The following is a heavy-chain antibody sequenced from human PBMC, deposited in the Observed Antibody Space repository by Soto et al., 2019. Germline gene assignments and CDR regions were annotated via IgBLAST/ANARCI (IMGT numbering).Heavy chain of an antibody. CDR2: INPNSGGT. CDR3: ARSAYCSGGSCYYYYGMDV. V-gene: IGHV1-2*04. CDR1: VYTFTGYY. Sequence: QVQLVQSGAEVKKPGASVKVSCKASVYTFTGYYMHWVRQAPGQGLEWMGWINPNSGGTNYAQKFQGWVTMTRDTSISTAYMELSRLRSDDTAVYYCARSAYCSGGSCYYYYGMDVWGQGTTVTVSS. D-gene: IGHD2-15*01. J-gene: IGHJ6*02.